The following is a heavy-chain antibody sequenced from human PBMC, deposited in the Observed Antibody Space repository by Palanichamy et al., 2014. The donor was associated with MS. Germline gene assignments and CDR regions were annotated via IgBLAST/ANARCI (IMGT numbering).Heavy chain of an antibody. CDR1: EDTVSSHP. J-gene: IGHJ4*02. CDR2: IRDFGRT. Sequence: HVQLLQSGAEVKKPGSSVKVSCKGSEDTVSSHPINWVRQAPGQGLEWLGGIRDFGRTYYAQVVAGRVTITADESTHTVYMELTSLRSDDTAMYYCASCPDYISGWTLGYWGQGTLVTVSS. V-gene: IGHV1-69*01. D-gene: IGHD6-19*01. CDR3: ASCPDYISGWTLGY.